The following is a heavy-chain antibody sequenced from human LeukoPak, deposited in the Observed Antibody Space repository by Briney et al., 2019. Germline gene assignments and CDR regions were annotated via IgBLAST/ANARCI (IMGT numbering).Heavy chain of an antibody. CDR2: IYHSGNT. CDR3: ASTRRAAVAGRFDS. V-gene: IGHV4-4*09. J-gene: IGHJ4*02. CDR1: GDSISSYY. D-gene: IGHD6-19*01. Sequence: SETLPLTCTVSGDSISSYYWSWIRQPPGKGLEWIGYIYHSGNTNYSPSLESRVTMSVDESKNQFSLRVHFVSAADTAVYYCASTRRAAVAGRFDSWGQGTLVTVSS.